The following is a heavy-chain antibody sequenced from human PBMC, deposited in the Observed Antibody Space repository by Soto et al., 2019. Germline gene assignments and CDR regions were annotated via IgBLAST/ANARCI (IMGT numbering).Heavy chain of an antibody. CDR1: GGSMSSSNW. CDR2: IYHSGST. Sequence: SETLSLNWGVSGGSMSSSNWWSWVRLPPGKGLEWIGQIYHSGSTNYNPSLKSRVTISVDKSKNQFSLKLSSVTAADTAVYYCARESYYGSGATVVGYWGLGTLVTVSS. J-gene: IGHJ4*02. V-gene: IGHV4-4*02. CDR3: ARESYYGSGATVVGY. D-gene: IGHD3-10*01.